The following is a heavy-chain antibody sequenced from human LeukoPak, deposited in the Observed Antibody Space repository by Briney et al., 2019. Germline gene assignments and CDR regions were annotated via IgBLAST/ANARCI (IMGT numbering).Heavy chain of an antibody. CDR3: ARYLRPRVGGFDP. CDR2: INHSGST. V-gene: IGHV4-34*01. Sequence: SETLSLTCAVYGGSLSGYYWSWIRQPPGKGLEWIGEINHSGSTNYNPSLKSRVTISVDTSKNQFSLKLSSVTAADTAVYYCARYLRPRVGGFDPWGQGTLVTVSS. D-gene: IGHD3-10*01. J-gene: IGHJ5*02. CDR1: GGSLSGYY.